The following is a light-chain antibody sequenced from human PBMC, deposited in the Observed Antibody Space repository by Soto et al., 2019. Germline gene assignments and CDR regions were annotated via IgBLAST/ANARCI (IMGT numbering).Light chain of an antibody. CDR1: QRVSSN. Sequence: EIVMTQSPATLSVSPGERVTLSCRASQRVSSNLAWYQQKPGQAPRFLIYGASTRATGIPARFSGSGSGTEFTLTISSLQSEDFAVYYCQQYNKWPRGTFGPGTKVDIK. J-gene: IGKJ3*01. V-gene: IGKV3-15*01. CDR2: GAS. CDR3: QQYNKWPRGT.